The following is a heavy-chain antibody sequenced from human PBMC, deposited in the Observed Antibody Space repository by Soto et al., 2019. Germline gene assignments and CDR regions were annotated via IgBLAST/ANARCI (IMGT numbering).Heavy chain of an antibody. V-gene: IGHV1-69*13. J-gene: IGHJ4*02. CDR2: IIPILGTA. CDR3: ASGIPPRDFEY. CDR1: GGTFSSYA. D-gene: IGHD2-21*01. Sequence: SVKVSCKASGGTFSSYASSWVRQAPGQGLEWMGGIIPILGTANYAQKFQGRVTITADDSTSTAYLELSSQRSEDTAVYYCASGIPPRDFEYRGQGTLVTVPS.